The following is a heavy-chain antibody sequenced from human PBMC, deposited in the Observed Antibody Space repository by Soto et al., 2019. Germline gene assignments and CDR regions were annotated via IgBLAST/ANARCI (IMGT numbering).Heavy chain of an antibody. D-gene: IGHD4-17*01. J-gene: IGHJ2*01. CDR3: AKNRNGEYDWYFDL. CDR1: GFTFSGYA. V-gene: IGHV3-23*01. CDR2: ISGGGGST. Sequence: PGGSLRLSCAASGFTFSGYAMTWVRQAPGKGLEWVSGISGGGGSTYYADSVKGRFSISRDNSKNTLYLQMNSLRGEDTAVYYTAKNRNGEYDWYFDLWGRGSLVTVPS.